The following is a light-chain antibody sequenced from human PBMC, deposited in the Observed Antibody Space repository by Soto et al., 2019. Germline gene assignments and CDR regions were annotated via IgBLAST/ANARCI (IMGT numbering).Light chain of an antibody. CDR2: GAS. CDR3: QQYNNWPRT. J-gene: IGKJ1*01. V-gene: IGKV3D-15*01. CDR1: QSVSSN. Sequence: EIVMTQSPATLSVSPGERATLSCRASQSVSSNLAWYQQKPGQATRLLIYGASTRATGIPARFSGSGSGTEFTLTISSLQSEDFAVYYCQQYNNWPRTFCQGTKVEIK.